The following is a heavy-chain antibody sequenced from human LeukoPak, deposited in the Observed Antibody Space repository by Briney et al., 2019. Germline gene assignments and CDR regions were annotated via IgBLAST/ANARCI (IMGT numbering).Heavy chain of an antibody. V-gene: IGHV1-18*01. Sequence: AAVKVSCKASGYTFTSYGISWVRQAPGQGLEGMGWISAYNGNTNYAPKLQGRVTMTTDTYTSTAYMELRSLRSDDTAAYYCARVTASSSWPDAFDIWGQGTMVTVSS. D-gene: IGHD6-13*01. CDR3: ARVTASSSWPDAFDI. CDR2: ISAYNGNT. J-gene: IGHJ3*02. CDR1: GYTFTSYG.